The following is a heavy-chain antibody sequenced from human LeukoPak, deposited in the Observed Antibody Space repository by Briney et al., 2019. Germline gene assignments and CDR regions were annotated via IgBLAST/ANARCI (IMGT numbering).Heavy chain of an antibody. D-gene: IGHD3-10*01. V-gene: IGHV3-30*18. CDR3: AKDFSRRFTVVRGVIFAHFDY. J-gene: IGHJ4*02. Sequence: GGSLRLSCAASGFTFSSYGMHWVRQAPGKGLEWVAVISYDGSNKYYADSVKGRFTISRDNSKNTLYLQMNSLRAEDTAVYYCAKDFSRRFTVVRGVIFAHFDYWGQGTLVTVSS. CDR1: GFTFSSYG. CDR2: ISYDGSNK.